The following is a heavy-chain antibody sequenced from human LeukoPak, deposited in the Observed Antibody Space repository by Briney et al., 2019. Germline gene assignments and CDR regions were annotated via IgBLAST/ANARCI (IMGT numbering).Heavy chain of an antibody. CDR2: IYYSGST. J-gene: IGHJ4*02. Sequence: PSETLSLTCTVSGGSISSSSYYWGWIRQPPGKGLEWIGSIYYSGSTYYNLSLKSRVTISVDTSKNQFSLKLSSVTAADTAVYYCARHEWSYRYSPDYWGQGTLVTVSS. V-gene: IGHV4-39*01. CDR3: ARHEWSYRYSPDY. CDR1: GGSISSSSYY. D-gene: IGHD3-16*02.